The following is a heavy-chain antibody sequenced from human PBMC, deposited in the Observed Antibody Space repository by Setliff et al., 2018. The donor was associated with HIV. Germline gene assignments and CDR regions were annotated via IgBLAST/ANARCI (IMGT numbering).Heavy chain of an antibody. CDR3: ARGPNRYSGTYSYYYYMDV. Sequence: GGSLRLSCVASGFTFSNYAMHWVRQAPGKGLEWVAVISYDESNKYYGDSVKGRFTISRDNSKNTLYLQMNSLRAEDTAVYYCARGPNRYSGTYSYYYYMDVWGKGTTVTVSS. J-gene: IGHJ6*03. V-gene: IGHV3-30*01. CDR1: GFTFSNYA. D-gene: IGHD1-26*01. CDR2: ISYDESNK.